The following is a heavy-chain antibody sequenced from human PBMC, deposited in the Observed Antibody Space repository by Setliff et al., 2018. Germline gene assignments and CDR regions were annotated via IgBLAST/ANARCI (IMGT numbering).Heavy chain of an antibody. CDR1: GGSINSSAYNSRSYY. CDR2: IYYIGAT. D-gene: IGHD3-3*01. CDR3: ARMSGFLYMDV. Sequence: SETLSLTCTVSGGSINSSAYNSRSYYWGWIRQPPGKGLEWIGRIYYIGATNYNPSLKSRLTISLDTSKNQFSLNLSSVTAADTAVYYCARMSGFLYMDVWGKGTTVTVSS. V-gene: IGHV4-39*07. J-gene: IGHJ6*03.